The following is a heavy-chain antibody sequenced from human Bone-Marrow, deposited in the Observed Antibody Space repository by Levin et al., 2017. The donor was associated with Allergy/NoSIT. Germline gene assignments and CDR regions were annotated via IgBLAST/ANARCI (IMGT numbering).Heavy chain of an antibody. J-gene: IGHJ3*02. Sequence: GESLKISCAASGFTFSSYWLSWVRQAPGKGLEWVANIKQDGSEKYYVDSVKGRFTISRDNAKNSLYLQMNSLRAEDTAVYYCARSLRYYYDSSGSRGAFDSWGQGTMVTVSS. CDR2: IKQDGSEK. V-gene: IGHV3-7*01. CDR1: GFTFSSYW. D-gene: IGHD3-22*01. CDR3: ARSLRYYYDSSGSRGAFDS.